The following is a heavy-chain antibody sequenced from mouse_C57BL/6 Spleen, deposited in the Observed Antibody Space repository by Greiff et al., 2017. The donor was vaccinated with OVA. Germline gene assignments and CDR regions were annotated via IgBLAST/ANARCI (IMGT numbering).Heavy chain of an antibody. CDR3: TREGDYDVGYFEV. CDR1: GYTFTDYE. CDR2: IDPETGGP. D-gene: IGHD2-4*01. J-gene: IGHJ1*03. Sequence: VQLQQSGAELVRPGASVTLSCKASGYTFTDYEMHWVKQTPVHGLEWIGAIDPETGGPSYNQKFKGKAILTADKSSSTAYMGLRRLTSEDSAVYYCTREGDYDVGYFEVWGTGATVTVSS. V-gene: IGHV1-15*01.